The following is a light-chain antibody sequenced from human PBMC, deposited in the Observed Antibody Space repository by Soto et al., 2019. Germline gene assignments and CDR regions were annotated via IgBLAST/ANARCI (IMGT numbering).Light chain of an antibody. CDR2: EVT. J-gene: IGKJ1*01. V-gene: IGKV1-5*01. Sequence: DIQMTQSPSTLSASVGDRVTITCRASQNIESRLAWYQQKPGQAPKVLIYEVTYSESGVPSRFSGSGAGTEFTLTINSLQPDDFATYYCQQYHFWWTFGQGTKVKI. CDR1: QNIESR. CDR3: QQYHFWWT.